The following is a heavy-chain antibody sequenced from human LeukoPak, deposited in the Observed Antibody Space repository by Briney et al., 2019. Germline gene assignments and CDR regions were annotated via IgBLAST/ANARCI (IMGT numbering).Heavy chain of an antibody. CDR3: AKGDYPRPFDY. CDR1: GFTFTSYA. D-gene: IGHD4-17*01. Sequence: GGSLRLSCAASGFTFTSYAMNWVRQAPGKGLEWVSAISGSGGSTYYADSVKGRFTISRDNSKNTLYLQVNSLRAEDTAVYYCAKGDYPRPFDYWGQGALVTVSS. J-gene: IGHJ4*02. V-gene: IGHV3-23*01. CDR2: ISGSGGST.